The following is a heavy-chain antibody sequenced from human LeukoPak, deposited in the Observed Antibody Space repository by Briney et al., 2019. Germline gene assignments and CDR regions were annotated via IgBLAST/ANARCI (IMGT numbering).Heavy chain of an antibody. CDR2: ISSSGSTI. J-gene: IGHJ4*02. CDR3: ARGARWAYYFDY. D-gene: IGHD4-23*01. CDR1: GFTFSSYE. Sequence: GGSLRLSCAASGFTFSSYEMNWVRQAPGKGLEWVSYISSSGSTIYYADSVKGRFTISRDNANNSVFLQMNNLRAEDSAIYYCARGARWAYYFDYWGQGSLVTVSS. V-gene: IGHV3-48*03.